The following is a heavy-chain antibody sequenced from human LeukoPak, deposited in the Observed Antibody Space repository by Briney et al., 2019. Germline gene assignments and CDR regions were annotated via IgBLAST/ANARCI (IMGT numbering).Heavy chain of an antibody. Sequence: GGSLRLSCAASGFTFDDYAMHWVRQAPGKGLEWVSGISWNSGSIGYADSVKGRFTISRDNAKNSLYLQMNSLRAEDTALYYCAKDNYDILTGPLAYWGRGTLVTVSS. V-gene: IGHV3-9*01. CDR2: ISWNSGSI. D-gene: IGHD3-9*01. CDR3: AKDNYDILTGPLAY. J-gene: IGHJ4*02. CDR1: GFTFDDYA.